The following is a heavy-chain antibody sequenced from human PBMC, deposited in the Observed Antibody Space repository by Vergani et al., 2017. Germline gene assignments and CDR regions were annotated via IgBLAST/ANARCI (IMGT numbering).Heavy chain of an antibody. V-gene: IGHV5-51*03. CDR2: IYAGDSDV. D-gene: IGHD3-3*01. CDR3: AKTHDFSSLYSSYNWFDP. Sequence: EVQLVQSGAEVKKPGESLKISCQGSGYSIANYWIAWVRQRPGKGLEWMGIIYAGDSDVRYSPSFQGQVTMSVDKSLSTAYLQWSSLKASDTATYYCAKTHDFSSLYSSYNWFDPWGQGTQVNVSS. J-gene: IGHJ5*02. CDR1: GYSIANYW.